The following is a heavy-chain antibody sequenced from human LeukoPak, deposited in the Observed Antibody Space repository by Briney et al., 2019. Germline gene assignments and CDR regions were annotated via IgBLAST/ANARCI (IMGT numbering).Heavy chain of an antibody. J-gene: IGHJ4*02. CDR2: ISYDGSNK. D-gene: IGHD3-10*01. CDR3: AKGLLWFGELSPYFDY. V-gene: IGHV3-30*18. Sequence: GRSLRLSCAASGFTFSSYGMHWVRQAPGKGLEWVAVISYDGSNKYYADSVKGRFTISRDNSKNTLYLQMNSLRAEDTAVYYCAKGLLWFGELSPYFDYWGQGTLVTVSS. CDR1: GFTFSSYG.